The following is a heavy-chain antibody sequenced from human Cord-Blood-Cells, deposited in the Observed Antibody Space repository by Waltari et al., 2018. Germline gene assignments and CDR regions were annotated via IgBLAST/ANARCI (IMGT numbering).Heavy chain of an antibody. CDR3: AREQEPTGPRDY. D-gene: IGHD1-1*01. J-gene: IGHJ4*02. V-gene: IGHV1-2*02. Sequence: VQLVQSGAEVKKPGASVKVSCKASGYTFTGYYMPWVPQAPGQGLEWMGWINPNSGGTNYAQKVQGRVTMTRDTSISTAYMELSRLRSDDTAVYYCAREQEPTGPRDYWGQGTLVTVSS. CDR2: INPNSGGT. CDR1: GYTFTGYY.